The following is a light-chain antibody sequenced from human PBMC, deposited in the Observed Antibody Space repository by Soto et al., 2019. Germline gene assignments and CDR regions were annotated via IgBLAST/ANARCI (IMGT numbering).Light chain of an antibody. Sequence: EIVLAQSPGTLSLSPGERATLSCRASQSVSNNYLAWYQQNPGQAPRLLIYGASNRATGIPDRFSGSGSGTDFTLTISSLQPEDLATYYCLESSSALIFGQGTRLEIK. CDR3: LESSSALI. J-gene: IGKJ5*01. CDR2: GAS. V-gene: IGKV3-20*01. CDR1: QSVSNNY.